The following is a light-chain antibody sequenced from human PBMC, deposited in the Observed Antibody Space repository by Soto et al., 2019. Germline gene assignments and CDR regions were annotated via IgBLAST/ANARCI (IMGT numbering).Light chain of an antibody. CDR1: QTINTY. V-gene: IGKV1-39*01. Sequence: QLTQSPSSLSASVGDTVTVTCRASQTINTYLNWYQQKSGKAPKLLINAAFRLQSGVPSRFSGSGSGTDFTLTISGLQSEDFATYYCQHYYSYPITSCQGTLLEIK. J-gene: IGKJ5*01. CDR2: AAF. CDR3: QHYYSYPIT.